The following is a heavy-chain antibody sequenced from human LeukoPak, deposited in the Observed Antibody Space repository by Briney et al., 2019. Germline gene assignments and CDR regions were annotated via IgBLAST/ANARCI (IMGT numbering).Heavy chain of an antibody. D-gene: IGHD3-10*01. CDR1: GFTFSSSW. J-gene: IGHJ4*02. Sequence: GGSPRLSCVASGFTFSSSWMSWVRQGPGKGPEWVANMNQDGTRKYYVDSVKGRFTISRDNAKNSLFLQMNGLRAEDTAVYYCTKDSQGSGTYSIDHWGQGTLVTVSS. V-gene: IGHV3-7*01. CDR3: TKDSQGSGTYSIDH. CDR2: MNQDGTRK.